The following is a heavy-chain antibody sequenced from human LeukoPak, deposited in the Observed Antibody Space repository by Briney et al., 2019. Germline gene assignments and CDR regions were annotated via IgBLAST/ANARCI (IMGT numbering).Heavy chain of an antibody. CDR1: GFTFSIHS. Sequence: GGSLRLSCAASGFTFSIHSMNWVRQAPGKGLEWVSSISSSSSYIYYADSVKGRFTISRDNSKNTLYLQMNSLRAEDTAVYYCARSIEYYDFWSGSDYWGQGTLVTVSS. CDR2: ISSSSSYI. J-gene: IGHJ4*02. V-gene: IGHV3-21*01. D-gene: IGHD3-3*01. CDR3: ARSIEYYDFWSGSDY.